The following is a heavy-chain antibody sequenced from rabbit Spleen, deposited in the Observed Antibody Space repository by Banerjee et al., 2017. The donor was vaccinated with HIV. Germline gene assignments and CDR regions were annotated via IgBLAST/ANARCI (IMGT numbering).Heavy chain of an antibody. Sequence: EESGGGLVKPGGTLTLTCKASGFSLFYYWMCWVRQAPGKGLDLIGCIYAGDGSTDYANWVNGRFTISKTSSTVDLKMTSLTVADTATYFCARDTGSSFSSYGMDLWGQGTLVTVS. CDR3: ARDTGSSFSSYGMDL. J-gene: IGHJ6*01. D-gene: IGHD8-1*01. V-gene: IGHV1S42*01. CDR1: GFSLFYYW. CDR2: IYAGDGST.